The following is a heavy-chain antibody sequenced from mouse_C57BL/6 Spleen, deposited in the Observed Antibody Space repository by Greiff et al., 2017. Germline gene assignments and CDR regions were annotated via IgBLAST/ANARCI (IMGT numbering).Heavy chain of an antibody. CDR1: GYAFSSYW. CDR2: IYPGDGDT. D-gene: IGHD1-1*01. CDR3: ARDDFPDYYGGSLYDLDY. J-gene: IGHJ2*01. Sequence: QVPLQQSGAELVKPGASVKISCKASGYAFSSYWMNWVKQRPGKGLERIGQIYPGDGDTNYNGKFKGKATLTADKSSSTVYMKLSSLTSEDSAVYFCARDDFPDYYGGSLYDLDYWGQGTTLTVSS. V-gene: IGHV1-80*01.